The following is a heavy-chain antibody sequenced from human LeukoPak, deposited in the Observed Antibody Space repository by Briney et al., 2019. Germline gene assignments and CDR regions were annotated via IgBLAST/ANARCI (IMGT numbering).Heavy chain of an antibody. D-gene: IGHD3-3*01. CDR1: GFTFSSYA. J-gene: IGHJ4*02. CDR2: ISGSGGST. CDR3: ATDFWSGYWVSY. Sequence: GGSLSLSCAASGFTFSSYAMSWVRQAPGKGLEWVSAISGSGGSTYYADSVKGRFTISRDNSKNTLYLQMNSLRAEDTAVYYCATDFWSGYWVSYWGQGTLVTVSS. V-gene: IGHV3-23*01.